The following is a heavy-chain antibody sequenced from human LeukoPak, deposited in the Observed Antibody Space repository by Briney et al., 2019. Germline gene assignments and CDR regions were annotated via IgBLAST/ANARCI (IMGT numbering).Heavy chain of an antibody. CDR1: GGSIRSYY. CDR3: ARLDGSSGWFDL. Sequence: PSETLSLTCTGSGGSIRSYYWSWLRQPPGKGLEWIAYIYYTGSTNYNPSLKSRVRTSIDTSKNQFSLKLSSVTAADTAVYYCARLDGSSGWFDLWGRGTLVTVSS. V-gene: IGHV4-59*08. D-gene: IGHD6-19*01. CDR2: IYYTGST. J-gene: IGHJ2*01.